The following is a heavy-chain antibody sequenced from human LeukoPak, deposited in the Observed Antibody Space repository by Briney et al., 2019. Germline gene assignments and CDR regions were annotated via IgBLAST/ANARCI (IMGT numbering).Heavy chain of an antibody. D-gene: IGHD4-17*01. Sequence: GGSLRLSCAASGFTFSSHAMSWVRQAPGRGLEWVSSLSGRGGSTYHADSVKGRFSTSRDNSKNTLYLQLNSLRAEDTAVYYCAKGGSTSRVTTSRVVFGYYYYMDVWGKGTPVTVSS. V-gene: IGHV3-23*01. J-gene: IGHJ6*03. CDR2: LSGRGGST. CDR1: GFTFSSHA. CDR3: AKGGSTSRVTTSRVVFGYYYYMDV.